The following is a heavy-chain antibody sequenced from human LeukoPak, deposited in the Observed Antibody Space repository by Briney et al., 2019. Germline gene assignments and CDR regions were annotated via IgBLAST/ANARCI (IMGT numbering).Heavy chain of an antibody. V-gene: IGHV3-30*01. D-gene: IGHD3-22*01. CDR3: ARDGYYYDSSGYYADY. CDR1: GFTISNYA. CDR2: ISYDGSNK. J-gene: IGHJ4*02. Sequence: PGGSLRLSCAASGFTISNYATHWVRQAPGKGLEWVAVISYDGSNKYYADSVKGRFTISRDNSKNTLYLQMNSLRAEDTAVYYCARDGYYYDSSGYYADYWGQGTLVTVSS.